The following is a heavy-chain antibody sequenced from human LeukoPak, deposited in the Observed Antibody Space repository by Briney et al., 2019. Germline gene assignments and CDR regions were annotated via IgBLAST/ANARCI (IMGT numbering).Heavy chain of an antibody. J-gene: IGHJ4*02. D-gene: IGHD1-14*01. V-gene: IGHV4-38-2*02. CDR2: IHHSGST. Sequence: PSETLSLTCTVSGYSISTGYHWGWIRQPPGKGLEWIGGIHHSGSTYYNPSLKSRVTISVDKSTNHFSLKLTSLTAADTAVYYCARAPEPTTNGFDYWGQGTLVTVSS. CDR1: GYSISTGYH. CDR3: ARAPEPTTNGFDY.